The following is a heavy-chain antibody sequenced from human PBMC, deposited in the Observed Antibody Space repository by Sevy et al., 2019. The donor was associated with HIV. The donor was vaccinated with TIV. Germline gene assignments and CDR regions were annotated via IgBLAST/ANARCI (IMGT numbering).Heavy chain of an antibody. D-gene: IGHD4-17*01. CDR3: ARDLPPSATTVPHFDY. V-gene: IGHV3-48*03. J-gene: IGHJ4*02. CDR2: ISNSGSTI. CDR1: GFTFSSYE. Sequence: GGSLRLSCTASGFTFSSYEMNWVRQAPGKGLEWVSYISNSGSTIHYSHSVKGRFNISRDNAKNSLYLQMNSLRAEDTAVYYCARDLPPSATTVPHFDYWGRGTLVTVSS.